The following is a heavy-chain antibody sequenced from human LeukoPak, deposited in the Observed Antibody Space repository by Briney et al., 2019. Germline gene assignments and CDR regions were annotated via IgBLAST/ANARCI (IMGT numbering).Heavy chain of an antibody. CDR2: ISAYNGNT. D-gene: IGHD3-22*01. Sequence: ASVKVSCKASGYTFTSYGISWVRQAPGQGLEWMGWISAYNGNTNYAQKLQGRVTMTTDTSTSTAYMELRSLRSDDTAVYYCARVTTEYYYDSSGPIDAFDIWGQGTMVTVSS. CDR1: GYTFTSYG. J-gene: IGHJ3*02. CDR3: ARVTTEYYYDSSGPIDAFDI. V-gene: IGHV1-18*01.